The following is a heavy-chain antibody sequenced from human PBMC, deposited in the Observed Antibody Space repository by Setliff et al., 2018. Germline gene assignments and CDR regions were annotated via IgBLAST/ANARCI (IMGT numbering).Heavy chain of an antibody. CDR2: MNPNSGVS. CDR3: ARGKGVGGVIITGGLDV. V-gene: IGHV1-8*01. D-gene: IGHD3-10*01. J-gene: IGHJ6*02. CDR1: GHTFTNYD. Sequence: ASVKVSCKPPGHTFTNYDIHWMRRAPGQGLEWMGWMNPNSGVSGYALKFHDRVTMTRDTSITTLYMELSSLTSEDTAVYYCARGKGVGGVIITGGLDVWGQGTTVTVSS.